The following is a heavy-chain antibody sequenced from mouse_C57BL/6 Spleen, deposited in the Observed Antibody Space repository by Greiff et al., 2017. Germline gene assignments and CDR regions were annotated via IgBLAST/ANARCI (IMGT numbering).Heavy chain of an antibody. Sequence: DVKLVESGGGLVKPGGSLKLSCAASGFTFSSYAMSWVRQTPEKRLEWVATISDGGSYTYYPDNVKGRFTISRDNAKNNLYLQMSHLKSEDTAMYYCARDSGSRYAMDYWGQGTSVTVSS. V-gene: IGHV5-4*01. CDR2: ISDGGSYT. CDR1: GFTFSSYA. J-gene: IGHJ4*01. D-gene: IGHD1-1*01. CDR3: ARDSGSRYAMDY.